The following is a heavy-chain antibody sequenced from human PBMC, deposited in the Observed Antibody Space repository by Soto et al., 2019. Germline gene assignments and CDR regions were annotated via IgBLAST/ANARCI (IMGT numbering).Heavy chain of an antibody. CDR2: TYYRSKWYN. Sequence: QVQLQQSGPGLLKPSQTLSLTCAISGDSVSSNSVAWNWIRQSPSGGLEWLGRTYYRSKWYNDYALSVKSRITINPDTSKNQFSLQVNSVTPEDAAVYYCASHSDSSGYAFDIWGQGTMVTVSS. V-gene: IGHV6-1*01. CDR3: ASHSDSSGYAFDI. CDR1: GDSVSSNSVA. D-gene: IGHD3-22*01. J-gene: IGHJ3*02.